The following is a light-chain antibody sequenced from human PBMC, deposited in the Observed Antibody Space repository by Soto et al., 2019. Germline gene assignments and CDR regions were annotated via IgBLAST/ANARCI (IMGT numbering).Light chain of an antibody. Sequence: EIVVTQSPATLSVSPGERATLSCNASHSVSSNLAWYQQQPGQAPRLLIYGASSRTTGSSARFSGSGSWTEYTLTIISLQAEDVAVYYYQQYNNWSPLTFGGGTKVEIK. CDR1: HSVSSN. J-gene: IGKJ4*01. CDR3: QQYNNWSPLT. CDR2: GAS. V-gene: IGKV3-15*01.